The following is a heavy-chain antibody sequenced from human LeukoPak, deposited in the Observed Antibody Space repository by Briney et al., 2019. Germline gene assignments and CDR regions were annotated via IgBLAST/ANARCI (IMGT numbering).Heavy chain of an antibody. Sequence: SETLSLTCAVSGYSITSGCYWGWTRQPPGKGLEWIGSIYHNGYTYYKPSLKSRVTMSVDTYKNQFSLKLSSVTAADTAVYYCSRGVVSGRFGDYYYYKDVWGKGTTVTVSS. D-gene: IGHD3-16*01. V-gene: IGHV4-38-2*01. CDR2: IYHNGYT. CDR3: SRGVVSGRFGDYYYYKDV. J-gene: IGHJ6*03. CDR1: GYSITSGCY.